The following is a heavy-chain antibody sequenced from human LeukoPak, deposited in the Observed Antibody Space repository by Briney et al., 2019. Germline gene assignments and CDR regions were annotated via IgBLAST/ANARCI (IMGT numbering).Heavy chain of an antibody. CDR1: GYTFTDYA. V-gene: IGHV1-3*03. CDR3: ARDNDSRDPPHFDY. D-gene: IGHD3-16*01. J-gene: IGHJ4*02. CDR2: ITTGRGET. Sequence: ASVKVSCKASGYTFTDYALHWVRQAPGQSLEWMGWITTGRGETRYSQEFQRRITFTRDTSASTVYMDLSDLRSEDTAVYYCARDNDSRDPPHFDYWGQGTLVTVSS.